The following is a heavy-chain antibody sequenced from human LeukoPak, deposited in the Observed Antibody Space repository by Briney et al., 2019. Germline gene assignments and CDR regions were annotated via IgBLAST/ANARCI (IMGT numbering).Heavy chain of an antibody. CDR3: ARDLYGSGSYLY. Sequence: GGSLRLSFAASGFTVSNNYMSWVRQAPGKGLEWVSVIHSGGSTYYADSVKGRFTISRDNSKNTLYLQMNSLRAEDTAVYFCARDLYGSGSYLYWGQGTLVTVSS. D-gene: IGHD3-10*01. CDR2: IHSGGST. J-gene: IGHJ4*02. CDR1: GFTVSNNY. V-gene: IGHV3-53*01.